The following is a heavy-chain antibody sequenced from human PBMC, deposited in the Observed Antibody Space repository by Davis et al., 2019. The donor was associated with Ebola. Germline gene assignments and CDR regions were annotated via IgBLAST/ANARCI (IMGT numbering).Heavy chain of an antibody. Sequence: GESLKISCKGSGYSFTRYWISWVRQTPGQGLEWMGRIDPSDSYTNYSPSFQRHVTIPADKSISTAYLQWRSLKDSDTAVYYCARLGGIAAAGPYYYGGMDVWGQGTTVTVSS. CDR1: GYSFTRYW. CDR2: IDPSDSYT. D-gene: IGHD6-13*01. V-gene: IGHV5-10-1*01. J-gene: IGHJ6*02. CDR3: ARLGGIAAAGPYYYGGMDV.